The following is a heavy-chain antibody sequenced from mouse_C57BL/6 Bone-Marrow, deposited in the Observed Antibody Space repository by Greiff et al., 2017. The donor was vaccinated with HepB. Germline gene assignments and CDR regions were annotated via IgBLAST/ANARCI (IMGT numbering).Heavy chain of an antibody. CDR2: IYPGSGST. J-gene: IGHJ4*01. CDR3: ARRLIYPYAMDY. V-gene: IGHV1-55*01. Sequence: QVQLQHPGAELVKPGASVKMSCKASGYTFTSYWITWVKQRPGQGLEWIGDIYPGSGSTNYNEKFKSKATLTVDTSSSTAYMQLSSLTSEDSAVYYCARRLIYPYAMDYWGQGTSVTVSS. D-gene: IGHD2-1*01. CDR1: GYTFTSYW.